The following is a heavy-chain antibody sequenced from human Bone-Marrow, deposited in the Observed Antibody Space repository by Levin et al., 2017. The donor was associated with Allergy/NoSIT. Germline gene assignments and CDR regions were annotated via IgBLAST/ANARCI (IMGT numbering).Heavy chain of an antibody. Sequence: GGSLRLSCAASGFTFSSYAMSWVRQAPGKGLEWVSAISGSGGSTYYADSVKVRFTISRDNSKNTLYLQMNSLRAEDTAVYYCAPLKAATVVTLGYWGQGTLVTVSS. CDR3: APLKAATVVTLGY. CDR2: ISGSGGST. J-gene: IGHJ4*02. D-gene: IGHD4-23*01. V-gene: IGHV3-23*01. CDR1: GFTFSSYA.